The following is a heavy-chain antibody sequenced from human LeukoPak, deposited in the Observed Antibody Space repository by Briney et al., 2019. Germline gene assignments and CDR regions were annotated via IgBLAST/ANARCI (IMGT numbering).Heavy chain of an antibody. Sequence: RGSLRLSCAASGFNVNNAWMSWFRQALGKGLEWVGRIRSKIDGGATDYAAPVKGRFTISRDDSKNTLYLQINSLKIEDAAMYYCYTSITDYWGQGTLVTVSS. V-gene: IGHV3-15*07. D-gene: IGHD2-21*01. CDR3: YTSITDY. J-gene: IGHJ4*02. CDR1: GFNVNNAW. CDR2: IRSKIDGGAT.